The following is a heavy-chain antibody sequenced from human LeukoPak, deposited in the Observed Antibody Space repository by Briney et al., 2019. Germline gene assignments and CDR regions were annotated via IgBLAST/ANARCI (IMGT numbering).Heavy chain of an antibody. CDR1: GGSIGSYY. Sequence: SETLSLTCTVSGGSIGSYYWSWIRQPPGKGLEWIGYIYYSGSTNYNPSLKSRVTISVDTSKNQFSLKLSSVTAADTAVYYCARVERDFWSGYYFDYWGQGTLVTVSS. CDR2: IYYSGST. D-gene: IGHD3-3*01. J-gene: IGHJ4*02. V-gene: IGHV4-59*01. CDR3: ARVERDFWSGYYFDY.